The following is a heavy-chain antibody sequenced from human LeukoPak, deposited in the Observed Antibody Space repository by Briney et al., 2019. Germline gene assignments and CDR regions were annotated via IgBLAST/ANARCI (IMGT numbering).Heavy chain of an antibody. Sequence: GGSLSLSCAASGSTFGTNAMTWVRQAPGKGLEGFSGIRGSGDTTYYADSVKGRFTISRDNSKNTPFLQMNSLRAEDTAVYYCAKLAGISGWYVYYFDYWGQGTLVTVS. CDR2: IRGSGDTT. D-gene: IGHD6-19*01. CDR1: GSTFGTNA. V-gene: IGHV3-23*01. J-gene: IGHJ4*02. CDR3: AKLAGISGWYVYYFDY.